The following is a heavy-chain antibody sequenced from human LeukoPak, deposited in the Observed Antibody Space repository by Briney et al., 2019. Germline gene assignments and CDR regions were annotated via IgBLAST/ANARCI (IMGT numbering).Heavy chain of an antibody. CDR2: IYYSGST. J-gene: IGHJ4*02. CDR3: ARWERIAAAGRDRDY. Sequence: KSSETLSLTCTVSGGSISSYYWSWIRQPPGKGLEWIGYIYYSGSTYYNPSLKSRVTISVDTSKNQFSLKLSSVTAADTAVYYCARWERIAAAGRDRDYWGQGTLVTVSS. V-gene: IGHV4-59*12. CDR1: GGSISSYY. D-gene: IGHD6-13*01.